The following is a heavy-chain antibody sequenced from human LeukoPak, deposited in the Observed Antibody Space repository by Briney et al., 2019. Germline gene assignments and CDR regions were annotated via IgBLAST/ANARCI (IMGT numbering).Heavy chain of an antibody. D-gene: IGHD3-9*01. V-gene: IGHV1-18*01. CDR2: ISAYNGNT. Sequence: ASVKVSCKASGYTFTSYGISWVRQAPGQGLEWMGWISAYNGNTNYAQKLQGRVTMTTDTSTSTAYMELRSLRSDDTAVYYCAREFQRYDISTGYSTNFDYWGQGTLVTVSS. J-gene: IGHJ4*02. CDR3: AREFQRYDISTGYSTNFDY. CDR1: GYTFTSYG.